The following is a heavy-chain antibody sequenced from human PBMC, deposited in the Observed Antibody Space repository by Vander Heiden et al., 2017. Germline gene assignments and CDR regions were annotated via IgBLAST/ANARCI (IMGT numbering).Heavy chain of an antibody. Sequence: QVQLVESGGGVVQPGRSLRLSCAASGFTFSSYGMHWVRQAPGKGLEWVAVISYDGSNKYYADSVKGRFTISRDNSKNTLYLQMNSLRAEDTAVYYCAKGAAAVSWGQGTLVTVSS. D-gene: IGHD6-13*01. CDR3: AKGAAAVS. CDR2: ISYDGSNK. J-gene: IGHJ4*02. CDR1: GFTFSSYG. V-gene: IGHV3-30*18.